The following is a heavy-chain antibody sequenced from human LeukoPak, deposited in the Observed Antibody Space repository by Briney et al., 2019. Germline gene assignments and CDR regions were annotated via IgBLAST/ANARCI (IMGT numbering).Heavy chain of an antibody. CDR1: GFTFSSYA. CDR2: ISGSGGST. CDR3: AKLGISDGIDY. D-gene: IGHD1-14*01. J-gene: IGHJ4*02. V-gene: IGHV3-23*01. Sequence: GGSLRLSCAASGFTFSSYAMSWVRQAPEKGLEWVSAISGSGGSTFYAASVKGRFTISRDNSKNTLYLQMNSLRAEDTAVYYCAKLGISDGIDYWGQGTLVTVSS.